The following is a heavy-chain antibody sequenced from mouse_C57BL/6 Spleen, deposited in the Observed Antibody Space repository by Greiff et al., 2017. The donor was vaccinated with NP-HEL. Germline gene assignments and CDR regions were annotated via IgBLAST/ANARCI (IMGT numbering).Heavy chain of an antibody. CDR1: GYTFTDYY. CDR3: AREGYYGNYVY. J-gene: IGHJ2*01. V-gene: IGHV1-76*01. Sequence: QVQLQQSGAELVRPGASVKLSCKASGYTFTDYYINWVKQRPGQGLEWIARIYPGSGNTYYNEKFKGKATLTAEKSSSTAYMQLSSLTSEDSAVYFCAREGYYGNYVYWGQGTTLTVSS. D-gene: IGHD2-1*01. CDR2: IYPGSGNT.